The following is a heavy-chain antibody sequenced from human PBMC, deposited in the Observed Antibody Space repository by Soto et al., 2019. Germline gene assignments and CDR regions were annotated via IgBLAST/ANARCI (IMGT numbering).Heavy chain of an antibody. CDR3: AHRTGFEY. J-gene: IGHJ4*02. Sequence: GGSLRLSCAVAGCTFSSFDMSWVRQAPGKGLEWVSTISGSGGGTNYADSVKGRFTISRDISTYTVYLQMNSLRAEDTAVYYCAHRTGFEYWGQGALVTVSS. V-gene: IGHV3-23*01. CDR2: ISGSGGGT. CDR1: GCTFSSFD.